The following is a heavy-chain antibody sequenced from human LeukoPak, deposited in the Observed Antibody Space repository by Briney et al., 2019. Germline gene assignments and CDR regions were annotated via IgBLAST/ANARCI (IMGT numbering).Heavy chain of an antibody. CDR1: GFTFSSYS. CDR3: ARNKDDPWGIVVVTPDY. D-gene: IGHD3-22*01. J-gene: IGHJ4*02. Sequence: GGSLRLSCAASGFTFSSYSMNWVRQAPGKGLEWVSSIRSSSSYIYYADSVKGRFTISRDNAKNSLYLQMNSLRAEDTAVYYCARNKDDPWGIVVVTPDYWGQGTLVTVSS. V-gene: IGHV3-21*01. CDR2: IRSSSSYI.